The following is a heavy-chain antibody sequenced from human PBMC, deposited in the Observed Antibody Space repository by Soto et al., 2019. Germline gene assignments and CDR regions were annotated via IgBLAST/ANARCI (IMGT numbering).Heavy chain of an antibody. J-gene: IGHJ4*02. CDR2: IWYDGSNK. D-gene: IGHD3-3*01. CDR1: GFTFSSYG. Sequence: QVQLVESGGGVVQPGRSLRVSCAASGFTFSSYGFQWVRQAPGNGLEWVAVIWYDGSNKYYTDSVKGRFTISRDNSKNTVYLQMNSLRAEDTAVYYCAREHDGYWGQGTQVTVSS. V-gene: IGHV3-33*01. CDR3: AREHDGY.